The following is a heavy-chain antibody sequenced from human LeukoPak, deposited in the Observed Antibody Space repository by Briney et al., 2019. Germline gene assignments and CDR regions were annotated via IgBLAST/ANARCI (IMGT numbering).Heavy chain of an antibody. D-gene: IGHD6-19*01. Sequence: GGSLRLSCAVSGFSVTNNYMSWVRQAPGKGLEWVSVFYVGGATYYADSVKGRFTISRDNSENTLYLQMKSLRAEDTAVYYCARDPIDYSSGWYTYNWFDPWGQGTLVTVSS. CDR1: GFSVTNNY. J-gene: IGHJ5*02. CDR2: FYVGGAT. CDR3: ARDPIDYSSGWYTYNWFDP. V-gene: IGHV3-53*01.